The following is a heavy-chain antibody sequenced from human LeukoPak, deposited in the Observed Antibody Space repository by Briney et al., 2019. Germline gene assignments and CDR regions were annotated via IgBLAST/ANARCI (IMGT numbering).Heavy chain of an antibody. V-gene: IGHV3-23*01. J-gene: IGHJ5*02. D-gene: IGHD1-26*01. Sequence: GGSLRLSCAASGFTFSSYAMSWVRQAPGKGLEWVSAISGSGGSTYYADSVKGRFTNSRDNSENTLYLQMHSLRLEDTAVYYCAKDPRGVGARGSWGQGTLVAVSS. CDR3: AKDPRGVGARGS. CDR2: ISGSGGST. CDR1: GFTFSSYA.